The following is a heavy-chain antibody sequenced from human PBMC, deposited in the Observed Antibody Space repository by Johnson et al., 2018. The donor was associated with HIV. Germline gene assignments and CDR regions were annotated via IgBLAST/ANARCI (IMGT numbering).Heavy chain of an antibody. CDR2: IYSGGST. CDR3: AREGIVGATGPGPTLQDAFDI. D-gene: IGHD1-26*01. J-gene: IGHJ3*02. V-gene: IGHV3-66*02. CDR1: GFTVSSNY. Sequence: VQLVESGGGLVQPGESLRLSCAASGFTVSSNYMSWVRQAPGKGLEWVSVIYSGGSTYYADSVTGRFAIFRDNSKNQLYLQMNSLRAEDTAVYYCAREGIVGATGPGPTLQDAFDIWGQGTMVTVSS.